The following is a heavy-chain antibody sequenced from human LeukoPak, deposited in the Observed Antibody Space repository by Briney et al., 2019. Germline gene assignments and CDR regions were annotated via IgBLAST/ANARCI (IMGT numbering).Heavy chain of an antibody. V-gene: IGHV3-30*02. CDR1: GFTFSSYG. J-gene: IGHJ6*03. CDR2: IRYDGSNK. CDR3: AKEVVPTPSYYYYYMDV. D-gene: IGHD3-22*01. Sequence: PGGSLRLSCAASGFTFSSYGMNWVRQAPGKGLEWVAFIRYDGSNKYYADSVKGRFTISRDNSKNTLYLQMNSLRAEDTAVYYCAKEVVPTPSYYYYYMDVWGKGTTVTVSS.